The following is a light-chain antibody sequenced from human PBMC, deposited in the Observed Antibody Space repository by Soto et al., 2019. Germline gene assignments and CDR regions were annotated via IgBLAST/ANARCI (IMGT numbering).Light chain of an antibody. CDR2: DAA. V-gene: IGKV3-11*01. CDR1: QHVWSY. CDR3: LQRARWPWT. J-gene: IGKJ1*01. Sequence: EIVLTQSPATLSLSPGEGATLSCRASQHVWSYVAWYQQKPGQAPRLLIYDAARRATGIPARFSGSGSGTDFSLSISSLEPEDFAVYFCLQRARWPWTFGQGTKVDI.